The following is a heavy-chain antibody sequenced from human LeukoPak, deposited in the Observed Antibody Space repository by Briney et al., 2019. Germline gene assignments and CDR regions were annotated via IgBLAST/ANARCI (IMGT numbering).Heavy chain of an antibody. CDR3: ARIGSGSYYFDY. V-gene: IGHV4-59*08. D-gene: IGHD3-10*01. CDR2: IYYSGST. CDR1: GGSISSYY. Sequence: SETLSLTCTVSGGSISSYYWSWIRQPPGKGLEWIGYIYYSGSTNYNPSLKSRVTISVDTSKNQFSLKLSSVTAADTAVYYCARIGSGSYYFDYWGQGTLVTVSS. J-gene: IGHJ4*02.